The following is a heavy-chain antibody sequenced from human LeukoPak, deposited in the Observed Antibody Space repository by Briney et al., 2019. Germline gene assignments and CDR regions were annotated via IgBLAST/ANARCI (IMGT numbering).Heavy chain of an antibody. J-gene: IGHJ5*02. V-gene: IGHV1-2*02. Sequence: ASVKVSCKASGYIFTGYFIHWVRQALGQGLEWMGWINPSSGGTNYAQNFQGRVTMTRDTSISTAYMELSSLRSDDTAIYYCAREKQLTPNWFDPWGQGTLVTVSS. D-gene: IGHD5-24*01. CDR1: GYIFTGYF. CDR3: AREKQLTPNWFDP. CDR2: INPSSGGT.